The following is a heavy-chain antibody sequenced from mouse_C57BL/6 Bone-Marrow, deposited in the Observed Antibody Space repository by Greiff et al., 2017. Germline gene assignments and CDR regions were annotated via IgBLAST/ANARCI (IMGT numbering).Heavy chain of an antibody. V-gene: IGHV1-63*01. CDR3: ARKNDYCSSFDY. D-gene: IGHD1-1*01. CDR1: GYTFTNYW. J-gene: IGHJ2*01. CDR2: IYPGGGYT. Sequence: QVQLQQSGAELVRPGTSVKMSCKASGYTFTNYWIGWAKQRPGHGLEWIGDIYPGGGYTNYNEKFKGKVTLTADKSASTAYMQFSSLTSEDSAIYYCARKNDYCSSFDYWGQGTTLTVSS.